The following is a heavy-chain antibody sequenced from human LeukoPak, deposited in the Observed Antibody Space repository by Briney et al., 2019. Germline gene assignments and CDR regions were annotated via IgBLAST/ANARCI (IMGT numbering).Heavy chain of an antibody. CDR3: ARESGNLEWLLPEYYFDY. J-gene: IGHJ4*02. CDR2: IYYSGST. V-gene: IGHV4-31*02. CDR1: GFTVSSNY. Sequence: LRLSCAASGFTVSSNYMSWIRQHPGKGLEWIGYIYYSGSTYYNPSLKSRVTISVDTSKNQFSLKLSSVTAADTAVYYCARESGNLEWLLPEYYFDYWGQGTLVTVSS. D-gene: IGHD3-3*01.